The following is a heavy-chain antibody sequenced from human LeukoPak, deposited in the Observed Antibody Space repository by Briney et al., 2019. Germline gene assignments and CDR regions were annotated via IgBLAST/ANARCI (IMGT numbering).Heavy chain of an antibody. D-gene: IGHD6-19*01. CDR2: ISYDGSNK. CDR1: GFTFSSYA. Sequence: PGGSLRLSCAASGFTFSSYAMHWVRQAPGKGLEWVAVISYDGSNKYYAGSVKGRFTIFRDNSKNTLYLQMNSLRAEDTAVYYCARDIPGIAVAGPIDYWGQGTLVTVSS. CDR3: ARDIPGIAVAGPIDY. V-gene: IGHV3-30*04. J-gene: IGHJ4*02.